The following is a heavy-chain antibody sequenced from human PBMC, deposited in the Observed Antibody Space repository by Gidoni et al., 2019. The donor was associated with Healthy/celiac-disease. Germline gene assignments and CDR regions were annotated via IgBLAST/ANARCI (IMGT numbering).Heavy chain of an antibody. CDR2: IWYDGSNK. V-gene: IGHV3-33*01. D-gene: IGHD2-15*01. J-gene: IGHJ6*02. CDR1: GVTFRRSG. Sequence: QVQLVESGGGVVQPVRSLRLSCAASGVTFRRSGIHWVAPAPGKGLEWVAVIWYDGSNKYYADSVKGRFTISRDNSKNTLYLQMNSLRAEDTAVYYCARSGSIDYCSGGSCYLRDYYYGMDVWGQGTTVTVSS. CDR3: ARSGSIDYCSGGSCYLRDYYYGMDV.